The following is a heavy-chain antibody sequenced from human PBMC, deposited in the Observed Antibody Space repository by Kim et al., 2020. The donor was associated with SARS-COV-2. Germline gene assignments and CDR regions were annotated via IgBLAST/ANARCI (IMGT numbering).Heavy chain of an antibody. Sequence: SETLSLTCAVYGGSFSGYYWSWIRQPPGKGLEWIGEINHSGSTNYNPSLKSRVTISVDTSKNQFSLKLSSVTAADTAVYYCARGGVWGTLYYYYYGMDVWGQGTTVTVSS. V-gene: IGHV4-34*01. CDR2: INHSGST. J-gene: IGHJ6*02. D-gene: IGHD3-16*01. CDR3: ARGGVWGTLYYYYYGMDV. CDR1: GGSFSGYY.